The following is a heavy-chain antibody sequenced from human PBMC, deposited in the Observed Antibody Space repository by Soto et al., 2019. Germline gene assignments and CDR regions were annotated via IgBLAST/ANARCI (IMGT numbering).Heavy chain of an antibody. J-gene: IGHJ3*02. CDR2: IYYSGST. Sequence: PSETLSLTCTVSGGSISSGDYYWICIRQPPGKGLELIGYIYYSGSTYYNPSLKSRVTISVDTSKNQFSLKLSSVTAADTAVYYCAREEAQYYYDSSGYPHHAFDIWGQGTMVTVSS. D-gene: IGHD3-22*01. CDR3: AREEAQYYYDSSGYPHHAFDI. CDR1: GGSISSGDYY. V-gene: IGHV4-30-4*01.